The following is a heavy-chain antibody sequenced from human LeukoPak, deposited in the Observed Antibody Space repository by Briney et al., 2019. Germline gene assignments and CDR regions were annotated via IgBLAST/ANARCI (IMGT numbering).Heavy chain of an antibody. J-gene: IGHJ4*02. CDR2: ISSSSSYI. CDR1: GFTFSSYS. Sequence: GGSLRLSCAASGFTFSSYSMNWVRQAPGKGLEWVSSISSSSSYIYYADSVKGRFTISRDNAKNSLYPQMNSLRAEDTAVYYCASYPYSGSYFFDYWGQGTLVTVSS. D-gene: IGHD1-26*01. CDR3: ASYPYSGSYFFDY. V-gene: IGHV3-21*01.